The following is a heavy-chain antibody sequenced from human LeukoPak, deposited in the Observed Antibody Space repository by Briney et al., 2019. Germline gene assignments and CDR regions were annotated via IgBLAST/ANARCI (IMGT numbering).Heavy chain of an antibody. Sequence: SVKVSCKASGGTFSSYAISWVRQAPGQGLEWMGRIIPIFGTANYAQKFQGRVTITTDESTSTAYMELSSLRSEDTAVYYCARDTRASMDTPRWFDPWGQGALVTVSS. CDR1: GGTFSSYA. CDR2: IIPIFGTA. CDR3: ARDTRASMDTPRWFDP. J-gene: IGHJ5*02. D-gene: IGHD2/OR15-2a*01. V-gene: IGHV1-69*05.